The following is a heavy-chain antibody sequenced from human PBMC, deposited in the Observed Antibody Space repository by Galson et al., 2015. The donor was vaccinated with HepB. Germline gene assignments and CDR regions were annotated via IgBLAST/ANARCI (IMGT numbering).Heavy chain of an antibody. V-gene: IGHV3-43*01. Sequence: SLRLSCAASGFSFNDYNMHWVRQAPGKGLEWVSLISWDGGRIYYADSVKGRFTISRDNSKNSLYLQMNSLGIEDTALYYCTKDQWIRRYTTGFFDYWGQGTLVTVSS. CDR3: TKDQWIRRYTTGFFDY. J-gene: IGHJ4*02. CDR1: GFSFNDYN. D-gene: IGHD3-9*01. CDR2: ISWDGGRI.